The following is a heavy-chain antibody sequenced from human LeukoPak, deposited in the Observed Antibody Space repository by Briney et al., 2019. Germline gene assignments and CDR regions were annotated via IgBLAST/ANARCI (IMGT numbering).Heavy chain of an antibody. D-gene: IGHD4-23*01. CDR3: AKLQSDGLRTYYGMDV. J-gene: IGHJ6*02. CDR1: GFTFSSYS. V-gene: IGHV3-48*04. CDR2: ISSSSSTI. Sequence: PGGSLRLSCAASGFTFSSYSMNWVRQAPGKGLEWVSYISSSSSTIYYADSVKGRFTISRDNAKNSLYLQMNSPRAEDTAVYYCAKLQSDGLRTYYGMDVWGQGTTVTVSS.